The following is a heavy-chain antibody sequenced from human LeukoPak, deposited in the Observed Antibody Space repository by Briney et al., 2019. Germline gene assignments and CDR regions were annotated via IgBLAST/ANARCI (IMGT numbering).Heavy chain of an antibody. Sequence: GESLKISCKGSGYSFTSCWIGWVRQMPGKGLEWMGIIYPGDSDTRYSPSFQGQVTISADKSISTAYLQWSSLKASDTAMYYCARSYYYDSSGYPRDAFDIWGQGTMVTVSS. V-gene: IGHV5-51*01. CDR2: IYPGDSDT. J-gene: IGHJ3*02. CDR3: ARSYYYDSSGYPRDAFDI. D-gene: IGHD3-22*01. CDR1: GYSFTSCW.